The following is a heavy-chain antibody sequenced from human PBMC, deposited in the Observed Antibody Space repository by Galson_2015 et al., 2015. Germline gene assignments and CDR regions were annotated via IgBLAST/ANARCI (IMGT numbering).Heavy chain of an antibody. CDR2: TYYRSKWYN. V-gene: IGHV6-1*01. J-gene: IGHJ6*03. D-gene: IGHD3/OR15-3a*01. Sequence: CAISGDSVSSNSAAWNWIRQSPSRGLEWLGRTYYRSKWYNDYAVSVKSRITINPDTSKNQFSLQLNSVTPEDTAVYYCARAGLGPNYYYYYYMDVWGKGTTVTVSS. CDR3: ARAGLGPNYYYYYYMDV. CDR1: GDSVSSNSAA.